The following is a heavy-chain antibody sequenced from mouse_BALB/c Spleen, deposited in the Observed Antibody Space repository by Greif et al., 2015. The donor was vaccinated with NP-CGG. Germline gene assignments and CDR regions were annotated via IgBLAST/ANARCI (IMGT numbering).Heavy chain of an antibody. CDR2: ISTYYGDA. J-gene: IGHJ1*01. CDR3: ARVRAYYGSSGYFDV. V-gene: IGHV1S137*01. CDR1: GYTFTNYA. D-gene: IGHD1-1*01. Sequence: QVQLQQSGAELVRPGVSVKISCKGSGYTFTNYAMHWVKQSHAKSLEWIGVISTYYGDASYNQKFKGKATMTVDKSSSTAYIELARLTSEDSAIYYCARVRAYYGSSGYFDVWGAGTTVTVSS.